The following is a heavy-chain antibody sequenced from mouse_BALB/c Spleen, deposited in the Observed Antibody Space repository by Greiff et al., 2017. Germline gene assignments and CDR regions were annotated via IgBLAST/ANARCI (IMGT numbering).Heavy chain of an antibody. J-gene: IGHJ4*01. CDR3: ARHGGYGYLYYAMDY. D-gene: IGHD2-2*01. Sequence: EVKVVESGGGLVKPGGSLKLSCAASGFAFSSYDMSWVRQTPEKRLEWVAYISSGGGSTYYPDTVKGRFTISRDNAKNTLYLQMSSLTSEDTAMYYCARHGGYGYLYYAMDYWGQGTSVTVSS. V-gene: IGHV5-12-1*01. CDR1: GFAFSSYD. CDR2: ISSGGGST.